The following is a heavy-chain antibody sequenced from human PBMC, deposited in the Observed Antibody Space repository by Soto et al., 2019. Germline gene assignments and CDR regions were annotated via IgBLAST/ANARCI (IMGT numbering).Heavy chain of an antibody. D-gene: IGHD7-27*01. Sequence: QVHLVQSGAEVRKPGASVKVSCKASGYTFSSYDMHWVRQAPGQRLEWMGWINAGYGNTKSSQKFQDRVTISRDTSASTAYMELTSLRAEDTAVYYCARDTGDGTFDFWVQGTLVTVSS. V-gene: IGHV1-3*01. CDR3: ARDTGDGTFDF. J-gene: IGHJ4*02. CDR2: INAGYGNT. CDR1: GYTFSSYD.